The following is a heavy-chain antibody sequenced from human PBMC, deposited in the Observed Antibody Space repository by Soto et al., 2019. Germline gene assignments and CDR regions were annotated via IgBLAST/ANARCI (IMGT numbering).Heavy chain of an antibody. J-gene: IGHJ4*02. CDR1: GFTFSSYG. D-gene: IGHD3-3*01. CDR3: AKVYDFWSGPRPHIDY. V-gene: IGHV3-30*18. Sequence: GGSLRLSCAASGFTFSSYGMHWVRQAPGKGLEWVAVISYDGSNKYYADSVKGRFTISRDNSKNTLYLQMNSLRAEDTAVYYCAKVYDFWSGPRPHIDYWGQGTLVTVSS. CDR2: ISYDGSNK.